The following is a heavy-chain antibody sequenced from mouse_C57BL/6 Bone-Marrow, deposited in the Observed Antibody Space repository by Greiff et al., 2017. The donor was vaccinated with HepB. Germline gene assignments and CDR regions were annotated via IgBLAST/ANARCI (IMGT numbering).Heavy chain of an antibody. Sequence: DVQLVESGEGLVKPGGSLKLSCAASGFTFSSYAMSWVRQTPEKRLEWVAYISSGGDYIYYADTVKGRFTISRDNARNTLYLQMSSLKSEDTAMYYCTRDSYYGSMFDYWGQGTTLTVSS. CDR3: TRDSYYGSMFDY. J-gene: IGHJ2*01. D-gene: IGHD1-1*01. CDR2: ISSGGDYI. CDR1: GFTFSSYA. V-gene: IGHV5-9-1*02.